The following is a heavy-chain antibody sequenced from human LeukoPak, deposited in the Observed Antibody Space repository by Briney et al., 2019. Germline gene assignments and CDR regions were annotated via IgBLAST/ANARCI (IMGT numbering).Heavy chain of an antibody. CDR2: IGASGEST. Sequence: PGGSLRLSCAASGFTFSSYWMSWVRQAPGKGLEWVSLIGASGESTYYADSVKGRFTISRDNSKNTLSLQMNSLRVEDTAMYFCAKDIQLSTWGLGTMATVSS. J-gene: IGHJ3*01. CDR1: GFTFSSYW. D-gene: IGHD5-24*01. V-gene: IGHV3-23*01. CDR3: AKDIQLST.